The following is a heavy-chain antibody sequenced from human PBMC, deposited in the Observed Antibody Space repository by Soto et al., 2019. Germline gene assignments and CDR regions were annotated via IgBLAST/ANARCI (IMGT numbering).Heavy chain of an antibody. D-gene: IGHD5-18*01. CDR2: ISTNGGST. Sequence: GGSLRLSCAASGFTFSRFAMHWVRQAPGKGLEYVSAISTNGGSTYYANSVKGRFTISRDNSKNTLYLQMGSLRAEDMAVYYCARGSNSFGFYYFDSWGQGTRVTVSS. CDR1: GFTFSRFA. CDR3: ARGSNSFGFYYFDS. V-gene: IGHV3-64*01. J-gene: IGHJ4*02.